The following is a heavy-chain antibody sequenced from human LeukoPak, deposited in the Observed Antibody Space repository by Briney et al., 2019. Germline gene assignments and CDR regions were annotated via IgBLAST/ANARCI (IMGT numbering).Heavy chain of an antibody. CDR1: GGTFSSYA. Sequence: SVKVSCKASGGTFSSYAISWVRQAPGQGLEWMGGIIPIFGTANYAQKFQGRVTITADKSTSTAYMELSSLRSEDTAVYYCASDSSGYDAFDYWGQGTLVTVSS. CDR2: IIPIFGTA. J-gene: IGHJ4*02. CDR3: ASDSSGYDAFDY. V-gene: IGHV1-69*06. D-gene: IGHD5-12*01.